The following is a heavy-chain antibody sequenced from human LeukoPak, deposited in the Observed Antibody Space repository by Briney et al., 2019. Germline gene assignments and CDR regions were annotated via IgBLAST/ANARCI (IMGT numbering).Heavy chain of an antibody. Sequence: GGSLRLSCAASGFTFSDYYMSWIRQAPGKGLEWVSYISNSGSTIYYADSVKGRFTISRDNAKKSMYLQMNSLRGEDTAVYYCARGHDNSGYVLPDRFDPWGQGTLVIVSS. CDR3: ARGHDNSGYVLPDRFDP. CDR2: ISNSGSTI. CDR1: GFTFSDYY. J-gene: IGHJ5*02. V-gene: IGHV3-11*01. D-gene: IGHD5-12*01.